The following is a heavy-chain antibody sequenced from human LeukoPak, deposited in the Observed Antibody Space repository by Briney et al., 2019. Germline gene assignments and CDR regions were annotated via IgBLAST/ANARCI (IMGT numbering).Heavy chain of an antibody. Sequence: GGSLRLSCAASGFTFSTYAMHWVRQAPGKGLEWVAFIRYDGSNKYYADSVKGRFTISRDNSKNTLYLQMNSLRAEDTAVYYCAKLGSFVTYYYDSSGPSLFDYWGQGTLVTVSS. J-gene: IGHJ4*02. V-gene: IGHV3-30*02. D-gene: IGHD3-22*01. CDR2: IRYDGSNK. CDR3: AKLGSFVTYYYDSSGPSLFDY. CDR1: GFTFSTYA.